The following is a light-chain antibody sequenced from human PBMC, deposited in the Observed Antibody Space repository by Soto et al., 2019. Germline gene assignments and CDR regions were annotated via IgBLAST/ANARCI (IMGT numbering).Light chain of an antibody. Sequence: QSALTQPASVSGSPGQSITISCTGTNSDVGGYNYVSWYQQHPGKAPELMIYEVSHRPSGVSNRFSGSKSDNTASLTISGLQAEDEADCYCSSYTSISTLYVFGTGTKVP. V-gene: IGLV2-14*01. CDR1: NSDVGGYNY. CDR3: SSYTSISTLYV. J-gene: IGLJ1*01. CDR2: EVS.